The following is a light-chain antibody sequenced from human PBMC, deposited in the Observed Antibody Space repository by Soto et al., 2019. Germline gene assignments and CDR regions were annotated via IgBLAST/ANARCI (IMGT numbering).Light chain of an antibody. J-gene: IGKJ2*01. CDR3: QLYGSSPPYI. CDR2: TAS. V-gene: IGKV3-20*01. Sequence: ELGLTQWPGTVSLSPGERATLSCRASQSVSSSSLAWYQQRPGQAPRLLIFTASSRATGTPDRFSGSGSGTDFTPTISRLEPEDFAVYYCQLYGSSPPYIFGPGTKLDIK. CDR1: QSVSSSS.